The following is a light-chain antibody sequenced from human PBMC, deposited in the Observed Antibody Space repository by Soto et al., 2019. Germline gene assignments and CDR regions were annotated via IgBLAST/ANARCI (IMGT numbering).Light chain of an antibody. CDR3: LQLNRYPLT. Sequence: DIQLTQSPSFLSASVGDRVTITCRASQPISNYLAWYQQKPGKAPELLIYSAYTLQSGVPSRFSGSGSWTEFSLTIRALQPEDFATYYCLQLNRYPLTFGGGTKVDI. CDR2: SAY. CDR1: QPISNY. V-gene: IGKV1-9*01. J-gene: IGKJ4*01.